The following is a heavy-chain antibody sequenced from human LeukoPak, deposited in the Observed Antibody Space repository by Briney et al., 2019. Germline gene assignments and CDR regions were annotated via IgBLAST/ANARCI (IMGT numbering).Heavy chain of an antibody. V-gene: IGHV3-49*04. D-gene: IGHD6-19*01. CDR3: TRSTPPGSGWYDYYYYGMDV. Sequence: GGSLRLSCTASGFTFGDYAMSWVRQAPGKGLEWVGFIRSKAYGGTTEYAASVKGRFTISRDDYKSIAYLQMNSLKTEDTAVYYCTRSTPPGSGWYDYYYYGMDVWGQGTTVTVSS. J-gene: IGHJ6*02. CDR1: GFTFGDYA. CDR2: IRSKAYGGTT.